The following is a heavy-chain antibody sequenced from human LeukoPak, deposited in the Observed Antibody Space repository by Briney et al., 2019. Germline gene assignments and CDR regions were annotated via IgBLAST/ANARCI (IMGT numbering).Heavy chain of an antibody. D-gene: IGHD6-13*01. CDR1: GFTFSSYA. V-gene: IGHV3-7*01. CDR2: IKQDGSEK. J-gene: IGHJ4*02. Sequence: GGSLRLSCAVSGFTFSSYAMSWVRQAPGKGLEWVANIKQDGSEKYYVDSVKGRFTISRDNAKNSLYLQMNSLRAEDTAVYYCARVQSFSIAAAGTFDYWGQGTLVTVSS. CDR3: ARVQSFSIAAAGTFDY.